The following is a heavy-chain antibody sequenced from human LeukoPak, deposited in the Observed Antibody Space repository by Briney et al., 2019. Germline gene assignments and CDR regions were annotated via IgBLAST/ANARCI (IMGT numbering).Heavy chain of an antibody. CDR3: AREYYY. CDR2: ISYDGSNK. Sequence: GRSLRLSCAASGFTFSSYGMHWVRQAPGKGLEWVAVISYDGSNKYYADSVKGRFTISRDNSKNTLYLQMNSLRAEDTAVYYCAREYYYWGQGTLVTVSS. D-gene: IGHD3-10*01. J-gene: IGHJ4*02. V-gene: IGHV3-30*03. CDR1: GFTFSSYG.